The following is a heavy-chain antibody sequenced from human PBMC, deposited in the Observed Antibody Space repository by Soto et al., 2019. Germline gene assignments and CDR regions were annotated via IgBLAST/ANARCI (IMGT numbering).Heavy chain of an antibody. CDR3: ARDRDDYGSGNYYNRIDF. CDR1: GGIFSTYA. CDR2: IIPLFGTP. V-gene: IGHV1-69*01. J-gene: IGHJ4*02. D-gene: IGHD3-10*01. Sequence: QVQLVQSGAEVTKPGSSVKVSCKASGGIFSTYAISWLRQAPGQGLEWMGGIIPLFGTPNYAQRFQGRVTITADESTSTAYMELRRLRSEDTAVYYCARDRDDYGSGNYYNRIDFWGQGTLVTVSS.